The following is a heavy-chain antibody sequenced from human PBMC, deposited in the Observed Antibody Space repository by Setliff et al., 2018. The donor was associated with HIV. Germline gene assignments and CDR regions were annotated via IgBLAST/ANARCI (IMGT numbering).Heavy chain of an antibody. V-gene: IGHV1-69*10. Sequence: SVKVSCKASGGIVSINWVRQAPGQRLEWMGGIIPTLGIPNYAQKFQGRVTITADKSTTTVYMELSSLGSEDTAVYYCARGQTTNNIKAEAFDIWGQGTLVTVSS. D-gene: IGHD1-20*01. CDR3: ARGQTTNNIKAEAFDI. CDR2: IIPTLGIP. J-gene: IGHJ3*02. CDR1: GGIVS.